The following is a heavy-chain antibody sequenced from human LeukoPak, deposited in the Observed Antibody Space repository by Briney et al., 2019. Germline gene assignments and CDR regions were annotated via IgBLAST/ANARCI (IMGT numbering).Heavy chain of an antibody. CDR3: GRDRPNWGIDC. D-gene: IGHD7-27*01. CDR1: GFTFNSHH. J-gene: IGHJ4*02. Sequence: GGSLRLSCAASGFTFNSHHMNWVRQAPGKGLEWVSYISSGSNAIYYADSVKGRFTMSRDNAKSSLFLRMHSLRDEDTAVYYCGRDRPNWGIDCWGQGTLVTVSS. CDR2: ISSGSNAI. V-gene: IGHV3-48*02.